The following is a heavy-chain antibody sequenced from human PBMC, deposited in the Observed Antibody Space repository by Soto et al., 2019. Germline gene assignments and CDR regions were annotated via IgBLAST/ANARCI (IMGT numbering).Heavy chain of an antibody. D-gene: IGHD6-13*01. Sequence: EVQLLESGGGLVQPGGSLRLSCEASGFTFSSYAMSWVRQAPGKGLEGVSAISGSGGSTYYADSVKGRFTISRDNSKNTLYLQMNSLRAEDTAVYYCAKGWAYSSSWGWGQGTLVTVSS. V-gene: IGHV3-23*01. CDR2: ISGSGGST. CDR1: GFTFSSYA. CDR3: AKGWAYSSSWG. J-gene: IGHJ4*02.